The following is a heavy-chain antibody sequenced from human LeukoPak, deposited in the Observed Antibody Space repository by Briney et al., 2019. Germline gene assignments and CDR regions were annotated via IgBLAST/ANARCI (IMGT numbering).Heavy chain of an antibody. D-gene: IGHD1-26*01. V-gene: IGHV3-30*02. CDR1: GFTFSNYG. Sequence: GGSLRLSCAASGFTFSNYGMHWVRQAPGKGLEWVAFIRNDGSDKHYVDSVKGRFTISRDNSKDTVYLQMNSLRAEDTAVYYCAKDVWKLLRRAFGYWGQGSLVTVSS. J-gene: IGHJ4*02. CDR2: IRNDGSDK. CDR3: AKDVWKLLRRAFGY.